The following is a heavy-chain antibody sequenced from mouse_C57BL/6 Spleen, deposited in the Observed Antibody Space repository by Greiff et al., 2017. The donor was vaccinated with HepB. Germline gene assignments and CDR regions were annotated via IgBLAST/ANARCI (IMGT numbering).Heavy chain of an antibody. CDR2: IWGDGST. D-gene: IGHD2-4*01. CDR3: AKQIDYDYDEAHAMDY. V-gene: IGHV2-3*01. CDR1: GFSLTSYG. Sequence: QVQLQQSGPGLVAPSQSLSITCTVSGFSLTSYGVSWVRQPPGKGLEWLGGIWGDGSTNYHSALISRLSISKDNSKGQVFLKLNSLQTDDTATYYCAKQIDYDYDEAHAMDYWGQGTSVTVSS. J-gene: IGHJ4*01.